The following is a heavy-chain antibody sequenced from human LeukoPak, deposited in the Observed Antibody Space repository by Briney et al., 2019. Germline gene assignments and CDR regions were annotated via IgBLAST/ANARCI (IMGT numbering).Heavy chain of an antibody. Sequence: GGSLRLSCAASGFTFSSYEMNWVRQAPGKGLEWISHISSSGSRIYYADSVKGRFTISRDNAKNSLYLQMNGLRVEDTAVYYCARGNWIGAFDIGGQGTMVTVSS. D-gene: IGHD3-3*01. V-gene: IGHV3-48*03. J-gene: IGHJ3*02. CDR2: ISSSGSRI. CDR1: GFTFSSYE. CDR3: ARGNWIGAFDI.